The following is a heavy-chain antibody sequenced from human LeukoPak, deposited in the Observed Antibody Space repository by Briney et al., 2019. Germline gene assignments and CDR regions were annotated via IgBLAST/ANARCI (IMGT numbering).Heavy chain of an antibody. V-gene: IGHV3-11*01. CDR1: GFTFSDFY. D-gene: IGHD3-9*01. Sequence: GGSLRLSCAASGFTFSDFYMTWIRQAPGKGLEWVSYISGSTGTIYYADSVKGRFTISRDNAKNSLYLQMNSLRAEDTAMYYCARGGYILTTNWFDPWGQGTLVTVS. J-gene: IGHJ5*02. CDR3: ARGGYILTTNWFDP. CDR2: ISGSTGTI.